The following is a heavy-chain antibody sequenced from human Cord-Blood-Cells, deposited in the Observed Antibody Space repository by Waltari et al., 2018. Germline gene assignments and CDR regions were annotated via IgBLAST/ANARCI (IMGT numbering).Heavy chain of an antibody. Sequence: QVQLQESGPGLVKPSQTLSLTCTVSGGSISSGSYYWSWIRQPAGKGLEWIGYIYTSGSTNYNPSRKRRGNISVDTSKNQFSLKLSSVTAADTAVYYCARGGSSDAFDIWGQGTMVTVSS. D-gene: IGHD6-6*01. CDR2: IYTSGST. CDR3: ARGGSSDAFDI. J-gene: IGHJ3*02. V-gene: IGHV4-61*09. CDR1: GGSISSGSYY.